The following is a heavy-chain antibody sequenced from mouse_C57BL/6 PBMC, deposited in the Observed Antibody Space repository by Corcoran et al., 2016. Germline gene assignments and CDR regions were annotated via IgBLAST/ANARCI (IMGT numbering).Heavy chain of an antibody. CDR3: ARDYGSSYEDY. D-gene: IGHD1-1*01. CDR1: GYNFTTYG. CDR2: INTYSGVP. J-gene: IGHJ2*01. Sequence: QIQLVQSGPELKKPGETVKISCKDSGYNFTTYGMSWVKQAPGKGLKWMGWINTYSGVPTYADDFKGRFAFSLENSASTAYLQINNLKNEDTATYCCARDYGSSYEDYWGQGTTLTVSS. V-gene: IGHV9-3*01.